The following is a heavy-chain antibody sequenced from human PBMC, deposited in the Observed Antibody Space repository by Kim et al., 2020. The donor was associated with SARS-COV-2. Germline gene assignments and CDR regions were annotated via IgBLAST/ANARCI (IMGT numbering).Heavy chain of an antibody. CDR2: IWYDGSNK. CDR3: ARDTLAYCGGDCYPGPHGY. D-gene: IGHD2-21*02. Sequence: GGSLRLSCAASGFTFSSYGMHWVRQAPGKGLEWVAVIWYDGSNKYYADSVKGRFTISRDNSKNTLYLQMNSLRAEDTAVYYCARDTLAYCGGDCYPGPHGYWGQGTLVTVSS. J-gene: IGHJ4*02. V-gene: IGHV3-33*01. CDR1: GFTFSSYG.